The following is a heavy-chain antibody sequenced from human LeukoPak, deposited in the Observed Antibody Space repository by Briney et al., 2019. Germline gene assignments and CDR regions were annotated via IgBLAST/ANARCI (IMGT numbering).Heavy chain of an antibody. CDR2: MNPNSGNT. CDR1: GYTFTSYD. CDR3: ARGGLYGDSDSFDY. V-gene: IGHV1-8*01. J-gene: IGHJ4*02. Sequence: ASVKVSCKASGYTFTSYDINWVRQATGQGLEWMGWMNPNSGNTGYAQKFQGRVTITADESTSTAYMELSSLRSEDTAVYYCARGGLYGDSDSFDYWGQGTLVTVSS. D-gene: IGHD4-17*01.